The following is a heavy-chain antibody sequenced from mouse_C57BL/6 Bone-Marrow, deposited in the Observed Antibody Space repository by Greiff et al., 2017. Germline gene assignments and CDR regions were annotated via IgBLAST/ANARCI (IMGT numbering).Heavy chain of an antibody. J-gene: IGHJ2*01. D-gene: IGHD1-1*01. V-gene: IGHV1-58*01. CDR3: ARDYYGSRYYFDY. CDR2: IYIGNGYT. Sequence: VQLKESGAELVRPGSSVKMSCKTSGYTFTSYGINWVKQRPGQGLEWIGYIYIGNGYTEYNEKFKGKATLTSDTSSSTAYMQLSSLTSEDSAIYFCARDYYGSRYYFDYWGQGTTLTVSS. CDR1: GYTFTSYG.